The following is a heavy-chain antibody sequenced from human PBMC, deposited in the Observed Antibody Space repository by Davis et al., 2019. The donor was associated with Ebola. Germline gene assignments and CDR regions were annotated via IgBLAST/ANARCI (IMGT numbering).Heavy chain of an antibody. CDR1: GFTFSSYS. V-gene: IGHV3-48*04. J-gene: IGHJ6*02. D-gene: IGHD6-19*01. CDR3: AREGIYRSGWYAYYYYGMDV. CDR2: ISSSGSTI. Sequence: GESLKISCAASGFTFSSYSMNWVRQAPGKGLEWVSYISSSGSTIYYADSVKGRFTISRDNAKNSLYLQMNSLRAEDTAVYYCAREGIYRSGWYAYYYYGMDVWGQGTTVTVSS.